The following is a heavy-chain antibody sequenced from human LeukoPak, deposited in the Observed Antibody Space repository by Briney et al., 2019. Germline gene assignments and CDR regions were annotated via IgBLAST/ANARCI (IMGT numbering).Heavy chain of an antibody. CDR3: AVYYDSSGYETMNAFDI. Sequence: PGGSLRLSCAVSGFTFSSYGMHWVRQAPGKGLEWVAVISYDGSNKYYADSVKGRFTISRDNSKNTLYLQMNSLRAEDTTVYYCAVYYDSSGYETMNAFDIWGQGTKVTVSS. CDR2: ISYDGSNK. J-gene: IGHJ3*02. CDR1: GFTFSSYG. V-gene: IGHV3-30*03. D-gene: IGHD3-22*01.